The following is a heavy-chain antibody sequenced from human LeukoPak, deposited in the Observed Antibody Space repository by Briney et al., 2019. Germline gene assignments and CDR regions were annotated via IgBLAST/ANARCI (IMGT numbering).Heavy chain of an antibody. D-gene: IGHD4-23*01. CDR2: IYYSGST. J-gene: IGHJ4*02. Sequence: PSETLSLTCTVSGGSISTYYWSWIRQPPGKGLEWIGYIYYSGSTNCNPSLKSRVTTSVDTSKNQFSLKLSSVTAADTAVYYCARDTGTVVDYWGQGTLVTVSS. CDR3: ARDTGTVVDY. V-gene: IGHV4-59*01. CDR1: GGSISTYY.